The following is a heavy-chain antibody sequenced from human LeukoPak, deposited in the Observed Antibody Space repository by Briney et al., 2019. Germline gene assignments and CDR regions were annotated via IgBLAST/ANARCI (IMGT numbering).Heavy chain of an antibody. V-gene: IGHV3-21*01. Sequence: GGSLRLSCAASGFTFSSYAMNWVRQAPGKGLEWVSSISSGTSFIYYADSVKGRFTISRDNAKNSLYLQMNSLRAEDTAVYYCARGTTALMDVWGKGTTVTVSS. J-gene: IGHJ6*03. CDR1: GFTFSSYA. CDR2: ISSGTSFI. CDR3: ARGTTALMDV. D-gene: IGHD2-21*02.